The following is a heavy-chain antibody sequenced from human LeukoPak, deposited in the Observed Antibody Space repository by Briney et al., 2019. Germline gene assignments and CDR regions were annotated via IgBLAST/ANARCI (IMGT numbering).Heavy chain of an antibody. Sequence: PGGSLRLSCAASGFTFSSYAMHWVRQAPGKGLEYVSAISSNGGSTYYANSVKGRFTISRDNSKNTLYLQMGSLRAEDMAVYYCTRDQGGSYYLGAFDIWGQGTMVTVSS. J-gene: IGHJ3*02. D-gene: IGHD1-26*01. CDR2: ISSNGGST. CDR1: GFTFSSYA. CDR3: TRDQGGSYYLGAFDI. V-gene: IGHV3-64*01.